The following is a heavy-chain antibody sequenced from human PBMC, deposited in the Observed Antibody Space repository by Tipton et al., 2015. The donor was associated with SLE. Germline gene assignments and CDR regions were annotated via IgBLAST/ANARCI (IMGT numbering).Heavy chain of an antibody. CDR2: IHHSGNT. D-gene: IGHD3-10*01. V-gene: IGHV4-38-2*02. CDR3: AREGGYAGSGSYGTV. CDR1: AYSISTGYH. J-gene: IGHJ6*02. Sequence: TLSLTCAVSAYSISTGYHWGWFRQPPGKGLEWIASIHHSGNTYYNPSLKSRVTISLATSKNQFSLKLNSVTAADTAVYFCAREGGYAGSGSYGTVWGQGTTVTVSS.